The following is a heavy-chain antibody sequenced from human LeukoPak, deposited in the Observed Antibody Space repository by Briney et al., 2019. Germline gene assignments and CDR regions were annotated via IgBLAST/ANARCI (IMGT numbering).Heavy chain of an antibody. CDR3: ARLKGYSYGSFDY. CDR2: IYTSGST. V-gene: IGHV4-61*02. CDR1: GGSISSGSYY. D-gene: IGHD5-18*01. Sequence: PSETLSLTCTVSGGSISSGSYYWSWIRQPAGKGLEWIGCIYTSGSTNYNPSLKSRVTISVDTSKNQFSLKLSSVTAADTAVYYCARLKGYSYGSFDYWGQGTLVTVSS. J-gene: IGHJ4*02.